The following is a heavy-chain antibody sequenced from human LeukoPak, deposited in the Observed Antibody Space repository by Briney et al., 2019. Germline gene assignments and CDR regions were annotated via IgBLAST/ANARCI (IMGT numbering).Heavy chain of an antibody. Sequence: GGSLRLSCAASGFTFSSYWMSWVRQAPGKGLESVTNIKQDGSEKYYVDSVKGRFTISRDNAKNSLYLQMNSLRAEDTAVYYCASGGVVIISDDAFDIWGPGTMVTVSS. CDR2: IKQDGSEK. J-gene: IGHJ3*02. CDR1: GFTFSSYW. CDR3: ASGGVVIISDDAFDI. V-gene: IGHV3-7*01. D-gene: IGHD3-3*01.